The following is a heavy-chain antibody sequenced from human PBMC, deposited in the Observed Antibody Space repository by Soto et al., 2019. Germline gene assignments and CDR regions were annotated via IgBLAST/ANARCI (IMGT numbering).Heavy chain of an antibody. Sequence: SQPLSLTCTVSDGSITDYSCNWLRQPPGKALEWIGYVYYSGSTNYNPSLKSRVTISVDTSKNQFSLKLSSVTAADTAVYYCARRYGYSFAYWGQGTLVTVSS. D-gene: IGHD1-1*01. CDR2: VYYSGST. J-gene: IGHJ4*02. V-gene: IGHV4-59*08. CDR3: ARRYGYSFAY. CDR1: DGSITDYS.